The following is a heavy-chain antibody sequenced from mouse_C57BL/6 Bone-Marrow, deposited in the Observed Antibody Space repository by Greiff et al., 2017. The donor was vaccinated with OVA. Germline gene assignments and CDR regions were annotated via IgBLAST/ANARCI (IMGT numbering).Heavy chain of an antibody. CDR3: VSYWYFDV. V-gene: IGHV5-4*01. CDR2: ISDGGSYT. Sequence: EVHLVESGGGLVKPGGSLKLSCAASGFTFSSYAMSWVRQTPEKRLEWVATISDGGSYTYYPDNVKGRFTISRDNAKNNLYLQMSHLKSEDTAMYYCVSYWYFDVWGTGTTVTVSS. CDR1: GFTFSSYA. J-gene: IGHJ1*03.